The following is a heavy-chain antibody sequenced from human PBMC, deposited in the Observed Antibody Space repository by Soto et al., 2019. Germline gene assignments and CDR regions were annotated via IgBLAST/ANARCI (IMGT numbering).Heavy chain of an antibody. V-gene: IGHV3-72*01. CDR3: ARDRKDYGEYFGYFDL. CDR2: IKNKDNSYTT. D-gene: IGHD4-17*01. Sequence: GGSLRLSCAASGFTFSDHYMDWVRQAPGKGLEWAGRIKNKDNSYTTEYAASVKGRFTISRDDSKNSLYLHMNSLRAEDTAVYYCARDRKDYGEYFGYFDLWGRGTLVTVSS. CDR1: GFTFSDHY. J-gene: IGHJ2*01.